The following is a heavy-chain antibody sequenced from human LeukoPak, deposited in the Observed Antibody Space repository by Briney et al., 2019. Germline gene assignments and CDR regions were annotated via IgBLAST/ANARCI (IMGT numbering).Heavy chain of an antibody. V-gene: IGHV5-51*01. CDR2: VYPADSRA. CDR3: ARHDWLPDY. J-gene: IGHJ4*02. CDR1: GYRFTSYW. Sequence: LGESLKISCKGSGYRFTSYWIGWVRQMPGKGLEWMGIVYPADSRAGYSPSFQGQVTISVDKSINTAYLQWGSLKASDTAIYYCARHDWLPDYWGQGTLVTVSS. D-gene: IGHD3-9*01.